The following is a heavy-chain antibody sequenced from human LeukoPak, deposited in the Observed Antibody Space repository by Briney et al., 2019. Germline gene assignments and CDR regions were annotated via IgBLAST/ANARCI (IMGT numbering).Heavy chain of an antibody. CDR3: ARAPNIVLMVCAITYGMDV. J-gene: IGHJ6*02. CDR1: GFTFSSYS. V-gene: IGHV3-21*01. CDR2: ISSSSSYI. Sequence: PGGSLRLSCAASGFTFSSYSMNWVRQAPGKGLEWVSSISSSSSYIYYADSVKGRFTISRDNAKNSLYLQMNSLRAEDTAVYYCARAPNIVLMVCAITYGMDVWGQGTTVTVSS. D-gene: IGHD2-8*01.